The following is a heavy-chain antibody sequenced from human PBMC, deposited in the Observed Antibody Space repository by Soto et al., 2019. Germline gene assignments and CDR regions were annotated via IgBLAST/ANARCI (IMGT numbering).Heavy chain of an antibody. CDR3: ARDFAEYHGMDV. CDR2: IYYSGST. D-gene: IGHD2-21*01. Sequence: QVQLQESGPGLVKPSETLSLTCTVSGGSVSSGSYYWSWIRQPPGKGLEWIGYIYYSGSTNYNPSLQSRVPISVDTANNQFSLKLLSVAAADTAVYYCARDFAEYHGMDVWGQGTTVPVSS. V-gene: IGHV4-61*01. J-gene: IGHJ6*02. CDR1: GGSVSSGSYY.